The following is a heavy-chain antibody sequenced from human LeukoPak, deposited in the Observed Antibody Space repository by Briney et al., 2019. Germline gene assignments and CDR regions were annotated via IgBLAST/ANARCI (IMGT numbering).Heavy chain of an antibody. V-gene: IGHV1-58*02. J-gene: IGHJ4*02. CDR1: GFTFTSSA. D-gene: IGHD5-12*01. Sequence: SVKVSCKASGFTFTSSAMQWVRKARGQPLEWIGWFVVGSGNTNYAQKFQERVTITRDMSTSTAYMELSSLRSEDTAVYYCAAALSYWDSGYDYVFDYWGQGTLVTVSS. CDR2: FVVGSGNT. CDR3: AAALSYWDSGYDYVFDY.